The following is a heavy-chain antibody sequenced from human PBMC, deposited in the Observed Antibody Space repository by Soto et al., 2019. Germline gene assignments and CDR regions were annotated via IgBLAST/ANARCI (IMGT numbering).Heavy chain of an antibody. D-gene: IGHD3-10*01. V-gene: IGHV1-69*13. J-gene: IGHJ4*02. CDR3: ARGGGYGSGSYSLSYFDY. CDR1: GGTFSSYA. Sequence: SVKVSCKASGGTFSSYAISWVRQAPGQGLEWMGGIIPIFGTANYAQKFQGRVTITADESTSTAYMELSSLRSEDTAVYYCARGGGYGSGSYSLSYFDYWGQGTLFTVSS. CDR2: IIPIFGTA.